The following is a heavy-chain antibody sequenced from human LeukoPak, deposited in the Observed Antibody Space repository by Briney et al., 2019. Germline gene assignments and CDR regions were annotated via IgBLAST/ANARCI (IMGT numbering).Heavy chain of an antibody. J-gene: IGHJ5*02. V-gene: IGHV3-23*01. Sequence: GGSLRLSCAASGFTFSNYDMSWVRQAPGKGLEWVSGISGNGGSTYYADSVEGRFTISRDNSKNTLYLQMNSLRAEDTAVYYCARGSVDGDYLFSWGQGTLLTVSS. CDR1: GFTFSNYD. CDR3: ARGSVDGDYLFS. D-gene: IGHD4-17*01. CDR2: ISGNGGST.